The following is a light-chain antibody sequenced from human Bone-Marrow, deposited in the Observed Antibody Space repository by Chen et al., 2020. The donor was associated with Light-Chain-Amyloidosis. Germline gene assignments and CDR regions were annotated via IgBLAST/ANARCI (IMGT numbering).Light chain of an antibody. Sequence: YELTQPPSVSVSPGQTARIPCSGDDLPMKYAYWYQQKPGQAPVLVIHRDTERPSGISERFSGSSSGTTATLTISVVQAEDEADYHCQSADSSGTYEVIFGGGTKLTVL. CDR3: QSADSSGTYEVI. CDR2: RDT. V-gene: IGLV3-25*03. J-gene: IGLJ2*01. CDR1: DLPMKY.